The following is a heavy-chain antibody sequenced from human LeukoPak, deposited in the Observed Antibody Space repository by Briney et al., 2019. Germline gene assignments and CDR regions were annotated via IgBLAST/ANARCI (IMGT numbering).Heavy chain of an antibody. V-gene: IGHV1-2*02. CDR1: GYTFTGYY. CDR2: INPNSGGT. Sequence: ASVKVSCKASGYTFTGYYMHWVRQAPGQGLEWMGWINPNSGGTNYAQKFQGRVTMTRDTSISTAYMELSRLRSDDTAVYYRARDIVVVPAAISAVDDYWGQGTLVTVSS. D-gene: IGHD2-2*01. CDR3: ARDIVVVPAAISAVDDY. J-gene: IGHJ4*02.